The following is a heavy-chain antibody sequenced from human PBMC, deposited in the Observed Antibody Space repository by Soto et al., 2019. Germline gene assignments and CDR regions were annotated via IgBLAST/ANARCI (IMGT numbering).Heavy chain of an antibody. D-gene: IGHD3-3*01. CDR1: GYTFTRSD. CDR3: ARVVDFWSGYWSRGYYYGMDV. V-gene: IGHV1-46*01. Sequence: ASGKASCKAPGYTFTRSDMHSVRQAPGQGLEWMGIINPSGGSTSYAQKFQGRVTMTRDTSTSTVYMELSSLRSEDTAVYYCARVVDFWSGYWSRGYYYGMDVWGQGTTVTVSS. J-gene: IGHJ6*02. CDR2: INPSGGST.